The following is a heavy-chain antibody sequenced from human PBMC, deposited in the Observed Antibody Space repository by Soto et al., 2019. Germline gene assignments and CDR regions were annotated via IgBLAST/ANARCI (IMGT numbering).Heavy chain of an antibody. J-gene: IGHJ5*02. V-gene: IGHV3-72*01. CDR3: ARAYGSGRGWFDP. Sequence: EVQLVESGGGLVQPGGSLRLSCAASGFTFSDHYMDWVRQAPGKGLEWVGRTTNKANSYTTEYAASVKGRFTISRDDSKIALYLQMNSLKTEDTAVYYCARAYGSGRGWFDPWGQGTLVIVSS. CDR1: GFTFSDHY. CDR2: TTNKANSYTT. D-gene: IGHD3-10*01.